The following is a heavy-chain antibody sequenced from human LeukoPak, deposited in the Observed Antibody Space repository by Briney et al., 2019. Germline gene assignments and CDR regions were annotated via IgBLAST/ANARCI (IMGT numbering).Heavy chain of an antibody. CDR1: GDSVYSISAA. V-gene: IGHV6-1*01. CDR3: ASHAFDI. Sequence: SQTLSLTCAISGDSVYSISAAWNWIRQSPSRGLEWLGRIYYRSKWYIDYAMSMESRITINPDTSKNQFSLQLNSVTPEDTAVYYCASHAFDIWGQGTMVTVSS. CDR2: IYYRSKWYI. J-gene: IGHJ3*02.